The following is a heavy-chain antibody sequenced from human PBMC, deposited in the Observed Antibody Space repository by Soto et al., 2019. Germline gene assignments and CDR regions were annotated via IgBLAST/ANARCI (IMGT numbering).Heavy chain of an antibody. CDR2: IIPIIGTP. J-gene: IGHJ4*02. Sequence: GASVKVSCKASGGTFRNHVFNCVRQAPGQGLEWMGGIIPIIGTPNYAQKFQGRVTITADASTSTVYLEVSSLRSQDTAVYYCARDLEFRDGNISHLDYWGQGTLVTVSS. V-gene: IGHV1-69*13. CDR1: GGTFRNHV. CDR3: ARDLEFRDGNISHLDY. D-gene: IGHD3-10*01.